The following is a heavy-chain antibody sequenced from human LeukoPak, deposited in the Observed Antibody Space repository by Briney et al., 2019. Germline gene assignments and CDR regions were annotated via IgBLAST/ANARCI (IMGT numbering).Heavy chain of an antibody. CDR3: AQGDSTNFYHGDV. CDR2: IYDSGST. J-gene: IGHJ6*01. V-gene: IGHV4-59*11. CDR1: GVSMNSHY. D-gene: IGHD2/OR15-2a*01. Sequence: SETLSLTCSVSGVSMNSHYWSWLRQSPGKGLEWIGYIYDSGSTKYHSYLESRVTISVDTSKNQFSVKLSAVTAADTGVYYGAQGDSTNFYHGDVWGQGSKVTVSS.